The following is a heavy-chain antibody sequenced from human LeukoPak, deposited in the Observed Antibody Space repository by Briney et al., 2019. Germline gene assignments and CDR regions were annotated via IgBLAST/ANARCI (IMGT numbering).Heavy chain of an antibody. CDR3: ARLNRLRGSNRWDY. CDR1: GGSISSYY. D-gene: IGHD3-16*01. V-gene: IGHV4-39*01. J-gene: IGHJ4*02. Sequence: PSETLSLTCTVSGGSISSYYWSWIRQPPGKGLEWIGSIYYSGSTYYNPSLKSRVTISVDTSKNQFSLKLSSVTAADTAVYYCARLNRLRGSNRWDYWGQGTLVTVSS. CDR2: IYYSGST.